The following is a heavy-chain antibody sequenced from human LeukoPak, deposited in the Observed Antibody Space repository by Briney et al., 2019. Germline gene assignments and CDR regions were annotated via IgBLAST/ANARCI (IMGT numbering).Heavy chain of an antibody. CDR2: ISVSGGST. CDR3: ARDPDFNYQRYFAF. V-gene: IGHV3-23*01. CDR1: GITLSSYA. Sequence: SGGSLRLSCAASGITLSSYAMSWVRQAPGKGLEWVSGISVSGGSTYYADSVKGRFTVSRDNAKNSLYLQMNSLRVDDTAVYYCARDPDFNYQRYFAFWGRGNLVTVSS. J-gene: IGHJ2*01. D-gene: IGHD1-1*01.